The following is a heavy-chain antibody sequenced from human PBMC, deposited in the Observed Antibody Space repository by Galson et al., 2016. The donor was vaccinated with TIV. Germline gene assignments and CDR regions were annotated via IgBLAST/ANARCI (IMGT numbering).Heavy chain of an antibody. V-gene: IGHV3-7*01. CDR1: GFTLRKYW. J-gene: IGHJ6*02. D-gene: IGHD2-8*02. Sequence: LSCAASGFTLRKYWINWVRQAPGKGLEWVANINEDGSNKYYVESVKGRFTISRDNAKKSLYLQMHSLRAEDTAVYYCARIIGYWVGYYTMDVWGQGTTVTVSS. CDR3: ARIIGYWVGYYTMDV. CDR2: INEDGSNK.